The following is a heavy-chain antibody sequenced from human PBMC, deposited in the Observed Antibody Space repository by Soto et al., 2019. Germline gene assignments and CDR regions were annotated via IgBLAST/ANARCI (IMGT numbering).Heavy chain of an antibody. J-gene: IGHJ2*01. Sequence: SVKVSCKASGFDFGSFGIQFLRQTRGRGLEWMGWIVVESGSTNYARHFQGRVAFSRDMSSTTAYMDLYDLKSDDTAVYFCSADHPNMAIGGPVWGR. D-gene: IGHD2-8*01. V-gene: IGHV1-58*02. CDR2: IVVESGST. CDR1: GFDFGSFG. CDR3: SADHPNMAIGGPV.